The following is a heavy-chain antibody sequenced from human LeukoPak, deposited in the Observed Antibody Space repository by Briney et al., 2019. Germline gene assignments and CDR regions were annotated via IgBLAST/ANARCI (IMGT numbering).Heavy chain of an antibody. D-gene: IGHD2-2*01. Sequence: SSETLSLTCTVSGSSISSRDYNWNWIRQPPGKGLEWIGFTYNSRNTHYNPSLKSRVTISVDTSKNQFSLKLSSVNDGDTAVYYCAIYGASSYLGYWGQGTLVTVSS. V-gene: IGHV4-31*03. J-gene: IGHJ4*02. CDR1: GSSISSRDYN. CDR3: AIYGASSYLGY. CDR2: TYNSRNT.